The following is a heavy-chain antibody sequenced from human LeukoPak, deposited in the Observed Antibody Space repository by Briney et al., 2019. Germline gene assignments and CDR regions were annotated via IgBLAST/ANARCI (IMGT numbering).Heavy chain of an antibody. D-gene: IGHD3-10*01. V-gene: IGHV3-48*01. Sequence: GGSLRLSCAASGFTFSSYSINWVRQAPGKGLEWVSYISSSSSTIYYADSVKGRFTISRDNAKNSLYLQMNSLRAEDTAVYYCARDSTGYYGSGSYFLSGWGQGSLVTVSS. CDR3: ARDSTGYYGSGSYFLSG. J-gene: IGHJ4*02. CDR1: GFTFSSYS. CDR2: ISSSSSTI.